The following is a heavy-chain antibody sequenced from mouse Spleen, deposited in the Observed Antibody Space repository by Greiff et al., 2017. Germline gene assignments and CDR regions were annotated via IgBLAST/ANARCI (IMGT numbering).Heavy chain of an antibody. Sequence: DVKLQESGPELVKPGASVKIPCKASGYTFTDYNMDWVKQSHGKSLEWIGDINPNNGGTIYNQKFKGKATLTVDKSSSTAYMELRSLTSEDTAVYYCARWRGTHAWFAYWGQGTLVTVSA. CDR2: INPNNGGT. J-gene: IGHJ3*01. CDR1: GYTFTDYN. D-gene: IGHD3-3*01. V-gene: IGHV1-18*01. CDR3: ARWRGTHAWFAY.